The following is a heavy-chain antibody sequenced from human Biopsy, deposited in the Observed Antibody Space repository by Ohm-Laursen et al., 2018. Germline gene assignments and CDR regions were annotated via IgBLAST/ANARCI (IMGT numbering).Heavy chain of an antibody. CDR2: ISPKSGGT. Sequence: SCEVSGVSPTGYNTHSGPQAPGQGLGWMGWISPKSGGTNYALKFPGNITMTKNTSMSTAYMEMSRLRSDDTAVYYCAWQSVAQMKNFDYWGQGTLVTVSS. D-gene: IGHD6-19*01. J-gene: IGHJ4*02. CDR1: GVSPTGYN. V-gene: IGHV1-2*02. CDR3: AWQSVAQMKNFDY.